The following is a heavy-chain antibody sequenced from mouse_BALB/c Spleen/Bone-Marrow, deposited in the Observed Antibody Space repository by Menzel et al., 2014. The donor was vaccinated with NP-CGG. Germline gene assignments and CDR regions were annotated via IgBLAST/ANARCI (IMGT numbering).Heavy chain of an antibody. CDR3: ARHHRYAYYFDY. D-gene: IGHD2-14*01. Sequence: EVQLQESGAELVKPGASVKLSCTASGFNIKDTYMHWVKQRPEQGLEWIGRIDPANGNTKYDPKFQGKATITADTSSSTAYVDLSSLTSEDSAVYYCARHHRYAYYFDYWGQGTTLTVSS. CDR2: IDPANGNT. J-gene: IGHJ2*01. V-gene: IGHV14-3*02. CDR1: GFNIKDTY.